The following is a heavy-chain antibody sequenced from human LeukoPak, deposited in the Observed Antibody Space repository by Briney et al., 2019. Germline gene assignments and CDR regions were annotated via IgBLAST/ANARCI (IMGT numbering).Heavy chain of an antibody. CDR1: GGSISSYY. J-gene: IGHJ6*02. D-gene: IGHD2-2*01. V-gene: IGHV4-59*01. CDR3: AREGYCSSTSCYAYYSYGMDV. CDR2: IYNSGST. Sequence: PSETLSLTCTVSGGSISSYYWSWIRQPPGKGLERIGYIYNSGSTNYNPSLKSRVTISVDTSKNQLSLNLSSVTAADTAVYYCAREGYCSSTSCYAYYSYGMDVWGQGTTVTVSS.